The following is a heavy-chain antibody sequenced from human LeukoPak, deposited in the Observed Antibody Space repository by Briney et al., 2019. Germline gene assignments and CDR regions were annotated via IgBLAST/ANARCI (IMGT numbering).Heavy chain of an antibody. V-gene: IGHV4-59*12. Sequence: SETLSLTCTVSGGSISSYYWSWIRQPPGKGLEWIGYIYHSGSTYYNPSLKSRVTISVDRSKNQFSLKLSSVTAADTAVYYCARYGASIAVAATAYWGQGTLVTVSS. D-gene: IGHD6-19*01. CDR2: IYHSGST. CDR1: GGSISSYY. J-gene: IGHJ4*02. CDR3: ARYGASIAVAATAY.